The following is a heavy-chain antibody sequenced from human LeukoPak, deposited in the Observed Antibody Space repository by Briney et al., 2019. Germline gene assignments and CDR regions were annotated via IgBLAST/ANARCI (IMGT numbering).Heavy chain of an antibody. V-gene: IGHV3-23*01. J-gene: IGHJ4*02. Sequence: GGSLRLSCAASGFTFSSYAMSWVRQAPGKGLEWVSAISGSGGSTYYADSVKGRFTISRDNSKNTLYLQMNSLKTEDTAVYYCTTDYYDYVWGSYRQYYFDYWGQGTLVTVSS. CDR3: TTDYYDYVWGSYRQYYFDY. D-gene: IGHD3-16*02. CDR2: ISGSGGST. CDR1: GFTFSSYA.